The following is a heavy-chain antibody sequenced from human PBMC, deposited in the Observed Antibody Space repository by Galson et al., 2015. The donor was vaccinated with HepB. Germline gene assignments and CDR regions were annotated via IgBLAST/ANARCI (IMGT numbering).Heavy chain of an antibody. Sequence: SVKVSCKASGGTFSRYAISWVRQAPGQGLEWMGGIIPIFGTANYAQKFQGRVTITADKSTSTAYMELSSLRSEDTAVYYCARGAVTFGGVSHLGENYWGQGTLVTVSS. V-gene: IGHV1-69*06. CDR1: GGTFSRYA. CDR2: IIPIFGTA. CDR3: ARGAVTFGGVSHLGENY. D-gene: IGHD3-16*01. J-gene: IGHJ4*02.